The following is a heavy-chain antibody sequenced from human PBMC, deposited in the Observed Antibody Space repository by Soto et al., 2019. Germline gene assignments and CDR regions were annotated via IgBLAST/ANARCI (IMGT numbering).Heavy chain of an antibody. CDR1: GYSFTSYW. Sequence: GESLKISCKGSGYSFTSYWIGWVRQMPGKGLEWMGIIYPGDSDTRYSPSFQGQVTISADKSISTAYLQWSSLKASDTAMYYCARGWHYDSSGYPHSRYYYYYGMDVWGQGTTVTVSS. D-gene: IGHD3-22*01. CDR2: IYPGDSDT. V-gene: IGHV5-51*01. J-gene: IGHJ6*02. CDR3: ARGWHYDSSGYPHSRYYYYYGMDV.